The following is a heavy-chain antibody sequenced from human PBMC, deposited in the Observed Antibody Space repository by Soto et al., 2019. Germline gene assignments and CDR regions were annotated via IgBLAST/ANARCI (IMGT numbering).Heavy chain of an antibody. Sequence: SETLPLTCTGSGGSISSYYWSLIRQPPGKGLEWIGYIYYSGSTNYNPSLKSRVTISVDTSKNQFSLKLSSVTAADTAVYYCARSVTAIRFDYCGQGTLVTVS. D-gene: IGHD2-21*02. CDR1: GGSISSYY. CDR2: IYYSGST. V-gene: IGHV4-59*01. CDR3: ARSVTAIRFDY. J-gene: IGHJ4*02.